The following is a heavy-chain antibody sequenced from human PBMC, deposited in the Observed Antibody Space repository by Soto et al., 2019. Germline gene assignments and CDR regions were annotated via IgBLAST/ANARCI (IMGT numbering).Heavy chain of an antibody. Sequence: QERLVQSGAEVRKPGCSVKVSCKVTGGTSTRYAINWVRQAPGQGLEWRGDIVPMFGTSKKAQKFQGRVTITADTSTTIAYMDLRSLRSEDTSVYYCNRGSEYDFWSGYLWGQGTLVSVSS. CDR1: GGTSTRYA. CDR2: IVPMFGTS. D-gene: IGHD3-3*01. J-gene: IGHJ4*02. CDR3: NRGSEYDFWSGYL. V-gene: IGHV1-69*06.